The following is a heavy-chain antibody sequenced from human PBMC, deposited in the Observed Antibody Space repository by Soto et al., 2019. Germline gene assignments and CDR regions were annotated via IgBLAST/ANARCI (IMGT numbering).Heavy chain of an antibody. Sequence: ASVKVSCKASGGTFSSYAISWVRQAPGQGLEWMGGIIPIFGTANYAQKFQGRVTITADESTSTAYMELSSLRSEDTAVYYCARDRKGITIFGVVILTPEQSHYYGMDVWGQGTTVTVSS. CDR1: GGTFSSYA. CDR2: IIPIFGTA. CDR3: ARDRKGITIFGVVILTPEQSHYYGMDV. J-gene: IGHJ6*02. D-gene: IGHD3-3*01. V-gene: IGHV1-69*13.